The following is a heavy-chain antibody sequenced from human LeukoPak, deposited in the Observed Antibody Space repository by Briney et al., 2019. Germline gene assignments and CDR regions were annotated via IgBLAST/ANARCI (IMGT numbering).Heavy chain of an antibody. CDR2: INPNSGGT. Sequence: ASVKVSCKASGYTFTGYYMHWVRQAPGQGLEWMGWINPNSGGTNYAQKFQGRVTMTRDTSISTAYMELSRLRSDDTAVYYCAREAPRYFDWVLYGMDVWGQGTTVTVSS. CDR3: AREAPRYFDWVLYGMDV. V-gene: IGHV1-2*02. J-gene: IGHJ6*02. D-gene: IGHD3-9*01. CDR1: GYTFTGYY.